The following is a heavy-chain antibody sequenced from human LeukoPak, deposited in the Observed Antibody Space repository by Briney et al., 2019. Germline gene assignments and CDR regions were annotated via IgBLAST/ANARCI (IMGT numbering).Heavy chain of an antibody. CDR2: ISAYNGNT. D-gene: IGHD3-10*01. Sequence: ASVKVSCEASGYTFTSYGISWGRQAPGQGLEWMGWISAYNGNTNYAQKLQGRVTMTTDTSTSTAYMELRSLRSDDTAVYYCAREERYGSGSLLESNWFDPWGQGTLVTVSS. V-gene: IGHV1-18*01. CDR3: AREERYGSGSLLESNWFDP. CDR1: GYTFTSYG. J-gene: IGHJ5*02.